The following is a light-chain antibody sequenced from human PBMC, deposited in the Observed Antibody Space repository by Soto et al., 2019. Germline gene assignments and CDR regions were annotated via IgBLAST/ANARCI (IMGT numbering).Light chain of an antibody. CDR1: NIGSKS. J-gene: IGLJ2*01. CDR3: QVWDRSSDHVV. Sequence: SYELTQPPSVSVAPGQTARITCRGKNIGSKSVHWYQQKPGQAPVLVVYDDSDRPSGIPERFSGSNSGNTATLTISRVEAGDEADYYCQVWDRSSDHVVFGGGTKLTVL. V-gene: IGLV3-21*02. CDR2: DDS.